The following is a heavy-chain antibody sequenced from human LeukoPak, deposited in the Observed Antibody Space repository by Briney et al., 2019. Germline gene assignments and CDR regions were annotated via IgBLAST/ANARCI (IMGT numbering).Heavy chain of an antibody. CDR1: GVSISSYY. Sequence: SETLSLTCTVSGVSISSYYWSWIRQPPGKGLEWIGYIYYSGSTNYNPSLKSRVTISVDTSKNQFSLKLSSVTAADTAVYYCAISGYSGNFDYWGQGTLVTVSS. CDR3: AISGYSGNFDY. J-gene: IGHJ4*02. CDR2: IYYSGST. V-gene: IGHV4-59*01. D-gene: IGHD5-12*01.